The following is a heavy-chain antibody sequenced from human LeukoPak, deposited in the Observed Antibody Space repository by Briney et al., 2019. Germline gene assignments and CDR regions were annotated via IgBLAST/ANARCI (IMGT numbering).Heavy chain of an antibody. V-gene: IGHV4-4*07. CDR2: IHTSGST. D-gene: IGHD3-22*01. J-gene: IGHJ4*02. CDR3: ARDRYYYDSSGYLYFDY. Sequence: SGTLSLTCTVSGGSISSYYWSWIRQPAGKGLEWIGRIHTSGSTNYNPSLKSRVTMSVDTSKNQFSLKLSSVTAADTAVYYCARDRYYYDSSGYLYFDYWGQGTLVTVSS. CDR1: GGSISSYY.